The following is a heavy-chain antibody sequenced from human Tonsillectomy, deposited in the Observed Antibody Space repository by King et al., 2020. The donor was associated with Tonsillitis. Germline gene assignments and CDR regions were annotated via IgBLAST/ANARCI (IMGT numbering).Heavy chain of an antibody. CDR3: ARGDCSGGSCYSGESFDY. V-gene: IGHV4-34*01. J-gene: IGHJ4*02. D-gene: IGHD2-15*01. Sequence: HVQLQQWGAGLLKPSETLSLTCAVYGGSFSGYYWSWIRQPPGKGLEWIGEINHSGSTNYNPSLKSRVTISVDTSKNQFSLKLSSVTAAETAVYYCARGDCSGGSCYSGESFDYWGQGTLVTVSS. CDR1: GGSFSGYY. CDR2: INHSGST.